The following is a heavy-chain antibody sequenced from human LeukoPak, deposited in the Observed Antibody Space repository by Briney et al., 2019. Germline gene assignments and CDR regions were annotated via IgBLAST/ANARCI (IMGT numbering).Heavy chain of an antibody. CDR3: ARGIRGFSFDY. V-gene: IGHV1-2*02. CDR1: GYTFTGPY. D-gene: IGHD3-3*01. Sequence: ASLKVSCKASGYTFTGPYIHWMRQAPGQGLEWMGWINPNSGATKSAQKFQGRVTMTRDTSTSTVYMELSSLRSEDTAVYYCARGIRGFSFDYWGQGTLVTVS. CDR2: INPNSGAT. J-gene: IGHJ4*02.